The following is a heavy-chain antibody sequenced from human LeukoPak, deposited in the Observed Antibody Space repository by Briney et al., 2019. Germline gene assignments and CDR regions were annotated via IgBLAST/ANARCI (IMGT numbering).Heavy chain of an antibody. D-gene: IGHD3-3*01. CDR1: GYSFTSYW. V-gene: IGHV5-51*01. Sequence: RGESLKISCKGSGYSFTSYWIGWVRQMPGKGLEWMGIIYPGDSDTRYSPSFQSQVTISADKSISTAYLQWSSLKASDTAMYYCARPSLTIFGPRYAFDIWGQGTMVTVSS. CDR2: IYPGDSDT. CDR3: ARPSLTIFGPRYAFDI. J-gene: IGHJ3*02.